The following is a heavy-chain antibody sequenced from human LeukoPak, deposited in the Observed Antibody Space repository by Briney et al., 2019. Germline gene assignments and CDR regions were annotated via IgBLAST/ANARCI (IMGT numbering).Heavy chain of an antibody. CDR2: IYYSGSN. V-gene: IGHV4-39*07. CDR1: GGSISSSSYY. J-gene: IGHJ4*02. D-gene: IGHD1-7*01. CDR3: STTGTYFDS. Sequence: SETLSLTCTVSGGSISSSSYYWGWIRQPPGKGLEWIGSIYYSGSNYYNPSLKSRVTISVDTTKNQFSLKLSSVTAADTAVYYCSTTGTYFDSWGQGTLVTVSS.